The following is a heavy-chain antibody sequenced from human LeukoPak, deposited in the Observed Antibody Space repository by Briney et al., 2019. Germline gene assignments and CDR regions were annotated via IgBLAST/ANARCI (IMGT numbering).Heavy chain of an antibody. V-gene: IGHV4-59*01. J-gene: IGHJ4*02. Sequence: SGTLSLTCTVSGGSISSYYWTWIRQPPGKGLEWIGYIYYSGSSNYNPSLKSRVTISVDTSKNQFSLKLSSVTAADTAVYFCAREVVAVAGSYFDSWGQGTLVTVSS. CDR2: IYYSGSS. CDR3: AREVVAVAGSYFDS. D-gene: IGHD6-19*01. CDR1: GGSISSYY.